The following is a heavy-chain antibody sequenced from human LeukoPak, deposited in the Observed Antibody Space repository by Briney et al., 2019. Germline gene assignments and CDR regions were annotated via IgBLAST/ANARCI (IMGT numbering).Heavy chain of an antibody. CDR3: ARRAIFGVAAFDY. D-gene: IGHD3-3*01. CDR1: GGSISSGGYS. J-gene: IGHJ4*02. CDR2: IYHSGST. V-gene: IGHV4-30-2*01. Sequence: PSQTLSLTCAVSGGSISSGGYSWSWIRQPPGKGLEWIGYIYHSGSTYYNPSLKSRVTISVDTSKNQFSLKLSSVTAADTAVYYCARRAIFGVAAFDYWGQGTLVTVSS.